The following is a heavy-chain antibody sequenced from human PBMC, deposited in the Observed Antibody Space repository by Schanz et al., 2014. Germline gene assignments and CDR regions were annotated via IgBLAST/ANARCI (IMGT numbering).Heavy chain of an antibody. CDR2: INHGGST. V-gene: IGHV4-34*01. CDR1: GGSFSGYY. J-gene: IGHJ4*02. Sequence: QVQLQQWGAGLLKPSETLSLTCAVYGGSFSGYYWSWIRQPPGKGLEWIAEINHGGSTNYNPSLKSRFTISVDTSKNQFSLKLRSVTAADTAVYYCARAARRTRVVPLCFDYWGQGTLVTVSS. D-gene: IGHD2-2*01. CDR3: ARAARRTRVVPLCFDY.